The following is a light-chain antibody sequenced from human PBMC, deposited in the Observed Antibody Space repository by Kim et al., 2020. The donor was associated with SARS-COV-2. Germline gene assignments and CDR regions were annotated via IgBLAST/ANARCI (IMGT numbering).Light chain of an antibody. V-gene: IGKV1-17*01. CDR1: QGVSDD. J-gene: IGKJ2*01. CDR2: GAS. CDR3: LQHNAFPPT. Sequence: DIKMTQSPSSLSASVGDRVTITCRASQGVSDDLAWYQQKPGKAPKRLIYGASILQTGVPSRFSGSGSGTEFTLTITGLQPEDFTTYYCLQHNAFPPTFGQGTKLEI.